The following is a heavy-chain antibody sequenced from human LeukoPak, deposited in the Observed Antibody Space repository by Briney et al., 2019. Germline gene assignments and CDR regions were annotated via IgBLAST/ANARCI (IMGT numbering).Heavy chain of an antibody. V-gene: IGHV3-33*01. CDR1: GFTFSSYG. CDR3: ARGQSIAAHRDALDI. Sequence: GGSLRLSCAASGFTFSSYGMHWVRQAPGKGLEWVAVIWYDGSNKYYADSVKGRFTISRDNSKNTLYLQMNSLRAEDTAVYYCARGQSIAAHRDALDIWGQGTMVTVSS. CDR2: IWYDGSNK. J-gene: IGHJ3*02. D-gene: IGHD6-6*01.